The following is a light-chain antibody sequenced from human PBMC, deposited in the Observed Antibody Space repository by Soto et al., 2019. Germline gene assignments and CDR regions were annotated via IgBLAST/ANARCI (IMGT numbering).Light chain of an antibody. CDR1: QSVSSN. Sequence: DIVISESPDPLSESPGERYTLSCRASQSVSSNLAWYQQIPGQAPRLLIYGASTRATGIPARFSGSGSGTEFTLTISSLQSEDFAVYYCQQYNNWPRTFGQGTKVDIK. CDR3: QQYNNWPRT. V-gene: IGKV3-15*01. CDR2: GAS. J-gene: IGKJ1*01.